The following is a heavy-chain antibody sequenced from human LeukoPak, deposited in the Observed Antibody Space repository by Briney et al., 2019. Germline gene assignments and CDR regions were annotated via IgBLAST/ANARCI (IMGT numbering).Heavy chain of an antibody. J-gene: IGHJ5*02. CDR3: ARFFDGSWFDP. CDR2: IYYSGST. CDR1: GGSISSYY. D-gene: IGHD3/OR15-3a*01. Sequence: PSETLSLTCTVSGGSISSYYWSWIRQPPGKGLEWIGYIYYSGSTNYNPSLKSRVTISVDTSKNQFSLKLSSVTAADTAVYYCARFFDGSWFDPWGQGTLVTVSS. V-gene: IGHV4-59*01.